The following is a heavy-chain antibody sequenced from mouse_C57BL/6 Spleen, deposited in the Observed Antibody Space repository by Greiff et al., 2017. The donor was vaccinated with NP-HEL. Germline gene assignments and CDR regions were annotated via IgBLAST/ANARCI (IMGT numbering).Heavy chain of an antibody. CDR1: GYSITSGYY. CDR2: ISYDGSN. D-gene: IGHD2-5*01. Sequence: EVQLVESGPGLVKPSQSLSLTCSVTGYSITSGYYWNWIRQFPGNKLEWMGYISYDGSNNYNPSLKNRISITRDTSKNQFFLKLNSVTTEDTATYYCARDHNSNYGYFDVWGTGTTVTVSS. CDR3: ARDHNSNYGYFDV. V-gene: IGHV3-6*01. J-gene: IGHJ1*03.